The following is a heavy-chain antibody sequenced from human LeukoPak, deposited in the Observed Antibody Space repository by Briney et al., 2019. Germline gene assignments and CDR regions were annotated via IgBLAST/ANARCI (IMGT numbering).Heavy chain of an antibody. J-gene: IGHJ4*02. V-gene: IGHV4-34*01. D-gene: IGHD6-6*01. CDR1: GGSFSGYY. Sequence: SETLSLTCAVYGGSFSGYYWSWIRQPPGKGLEWIGEINHSGSNNYNPSLKSRVTISVDTSKNQFSLKLSSATAADTAVYYCARGFSGSSPGYYFDYWGQGTLVTVSS. CDR2: INHSGSN. CDR3: ARGFSGSSPGYYFDY.